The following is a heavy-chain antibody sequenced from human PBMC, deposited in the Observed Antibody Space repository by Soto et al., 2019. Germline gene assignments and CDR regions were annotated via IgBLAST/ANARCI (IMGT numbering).Heavy chain of an antibody. J-gene: IGHJ4*02. CDR1: GGSNSRSNW. Sequence: QVQLQESGPGLVTPSGTISLTCAVSGGSNSRSNWWSWVRQPPGKVLEWIGEIYHSGSTNYNPSLKIRASISVDKSKNQFSLKLSSVTAAGTAVYCCAMCIAAAVPIDYWGQGTRVTVSS. CDR2: IYHSGST. CDR3: AMCIAAAVPIDY. V-gene: IGHV4-4*01. D-gene: IGHD6-13*01.